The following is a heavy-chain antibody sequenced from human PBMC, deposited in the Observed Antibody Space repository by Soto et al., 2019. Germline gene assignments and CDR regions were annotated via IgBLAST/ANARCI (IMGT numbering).Heavy chain of an antibody. Sequence: QVQLVQSGAEVKKPGASVKVSCKASGYTFTSYGISWVRQAPGQGLEWMGWISAYNHNTNYAQKLQGRVTMTTDTSTSTADMELRGLRSDATAVYYGARSRDSSGYYYWYFDLWGRGTLVTVSS. J-gene: IGHJ2*01. D-gene: IGHD3-22*01. V-gene: IGHV1-18*01. CDR1: GYTFTSYG. CDR2: ISAYNHNT. CDR3: ARSRDSSGYYYWYFDL.